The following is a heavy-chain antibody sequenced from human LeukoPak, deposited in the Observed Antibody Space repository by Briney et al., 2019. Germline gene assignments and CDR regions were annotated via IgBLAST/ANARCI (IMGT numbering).Heavy chain of an antibody. CDR2: IYYSGST. Sequence: PSETLSLTCTVSGGSISSYYWSWIRQPPGKGLEWIGYIYYSGSTYYNPSLKSRVTISVDTSKNQFSLKLSSVTAADTAVYYCASLPLDSSWSYQLIDYWGQGTLVTVSS. D-gene: IGHD6-13*01. J-gene: IGHJ4*02. CDR3: ASLPLDSSWSYQLIDY. V-gene: IGHV4-59*06. CDR1: GGSISSYY.